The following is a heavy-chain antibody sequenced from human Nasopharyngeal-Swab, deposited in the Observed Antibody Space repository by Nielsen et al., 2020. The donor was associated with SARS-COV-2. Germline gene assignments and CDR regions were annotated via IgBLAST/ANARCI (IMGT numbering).Heavy chain of an antibody. J-gene: IGHJ1*01. Sequence: WIRQPPGKGLEWIGRIYTSGSTNYNPSLKSRVTISVDTSKNQFSLKLSSVTAADTAVEYCARDGGYYYDSSGNYAEYFQHWGQGALVTVSS. V-gene: IGHV4-61*02. D-gene: IGHD3-22*01. CDR3: ARDGGYYYDSSGNYAEYFQH. CDR2: IYTSGST.